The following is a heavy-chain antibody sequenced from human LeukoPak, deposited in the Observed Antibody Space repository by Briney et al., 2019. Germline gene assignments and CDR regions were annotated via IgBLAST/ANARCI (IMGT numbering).Heavy chain of an antibody. V-gene: IGHV3-23*01. J-gene: IGHJ4*02. CDR3: SRVNYGGNSGYHFDY. CDR2: IGGSGSGP. D-gene: IGHD4-23*01. Sequence: PGGSLRLSCAASGFTFNYYAMTWVRQAPGERLEWVSTIGGSGSGPSYADSVRGRFSISRDNSNNMVYLQMHSLRAEDTAVYYCSRVNYGGNSGYHFDYWGQGTLVTVSS. CDR1: GFTFNYYA.